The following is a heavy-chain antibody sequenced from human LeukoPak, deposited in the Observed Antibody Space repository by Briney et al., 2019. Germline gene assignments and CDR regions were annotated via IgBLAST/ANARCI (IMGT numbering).Heavy chain of an antibody. D-gene: IGHD3-22*01. CDR2: IYHGGST. J-gene: IGHJ3*02. CDR3: ARGKYYYDSSGFHPDAFDI. V-gene: IGHV4-30-2*01. CDR1: GGSISSGGYS. Sequence: SQTLSLTCAVSGGSISSGGYSWSWIRQPPGKGLEWIGYIYHGGSTYYNPSLKSRVTISVDRSKNQFSLKLSSVTAADTAVYYCARGKYYYDSSGFHPDAFDIWGQGTMVTVSS.